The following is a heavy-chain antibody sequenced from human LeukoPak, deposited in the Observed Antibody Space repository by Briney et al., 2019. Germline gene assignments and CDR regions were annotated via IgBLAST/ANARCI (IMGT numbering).Heavy chain of an antibody. CDR1: GFTFSSYG. V-gene: IGHV3-33*06. Sequence: GGSLRLSCAASGFTFSSYGMHWVRQAPGKGLEWEAVIWYDGSNKYYADSVKGRFTISRDNSKNTLYLQMNSLRAEDTAVYYCAKDGCSSTSCLHRGFDYWGQGTLVTVSS. J-gene: IGHJ4*02. CDR3: AKDGCSSTSCLHRGFDY. CDR2: IWYDGSNK. D-gene: IGHD2-2*01.